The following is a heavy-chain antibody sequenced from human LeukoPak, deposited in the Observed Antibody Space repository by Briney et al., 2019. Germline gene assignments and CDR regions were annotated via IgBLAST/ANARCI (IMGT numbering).Heavy chain of an antibody. V-gene: IGHV3-74*01. CDR2: INVDGTST. D-gene: IGHD4-23*01. CDR1: GSTFSIPW. J-gene: IGHJ4*02. Sequence: PGGSLRLSCAASGSTFSIPWMHWVRRVPGEGLVWVSRINVDGTSTRYADSVKGRFTISRDNAENTVFLQLDSLRAEDTGVYYCTTSRSGGNSGLPDYWGQGTLVTVSS. CDR3: TTSRSGGNSGLPDY.